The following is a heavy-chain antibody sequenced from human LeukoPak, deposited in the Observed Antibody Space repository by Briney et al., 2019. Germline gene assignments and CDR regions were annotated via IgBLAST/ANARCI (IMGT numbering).Heavy chain of an antibody. CDR2: ISPSGGDT. D-gene: IGHD4-23*01. Sequence: GGSLRLSCAASGFTFSTYAMSWVRQAPGKGLEWVSDISPSGGDTPYADSVKGRFTISRDNSKNTLYLQMNSLRAEDTAVYYCAKKNSGLNPFDHWGQGTLVTVCS. CDR1: GFTFSTYA. CDR3: AKKNSGLNPFDH. J-gene: IGHJ4*02. V-gene: IGHV3-23*01.